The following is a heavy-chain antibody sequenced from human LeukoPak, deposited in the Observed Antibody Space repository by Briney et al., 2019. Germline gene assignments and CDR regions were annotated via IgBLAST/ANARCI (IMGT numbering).Heavy chain of an antibody. V-gene: IGHV4-59*01. D-gene: IGHD6-13*01. Sequence: PSETLSLTCTVSGGSISSYYWSWIRQPPGKGLEWIGYIYYSGGTNYNPSLKSRVTISVDTSKNQFSLKLSSVTAADTAVYYCARVPSRQQQLVFDYWGQGTLVTVSS. CDR3: ARVPSRQQQLVFDY. CDR2: IYYSGGT. CDR1: GGSISSYY. J-gene: IGHJ4*02.